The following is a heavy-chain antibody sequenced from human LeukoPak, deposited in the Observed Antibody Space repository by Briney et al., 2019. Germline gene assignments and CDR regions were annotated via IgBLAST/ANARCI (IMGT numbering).Heavy chain of an antibody. CDR2: IYQSENT. CDR3: ARVSRLGENWFDP. Sequence: SETLSLTCTVSGYSISSGYYWGWVRQPPGKGLEWIGSIYQSENTYYNPSLKSRVTISADTSKNHFTLKLTSVTAADTAVYYCARVSRLGENWFDPWGQGTLVTVSS. CDR1: GYSISSGYY. D-gene: IGHD3-10*01. V-gene: IGHV4-38-2*02. J-gene: IGHJ5*02.